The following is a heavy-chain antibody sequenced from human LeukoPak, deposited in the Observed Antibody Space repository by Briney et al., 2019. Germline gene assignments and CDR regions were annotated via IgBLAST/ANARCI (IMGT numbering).Heavy chain of an antibody. CDR3: ARGYCSSTSCYFDY. CDR2: TKYDGSET. V-gene: IGHV3-7*05. Sequence: GGSLRLSCAASGFTFSNYWMSWVRQAPGKGLEWVANTKYDGSETYYVDSVKGRFTISRDNAKNSLYLQMNSLRAEDTALYYCARGYCSSTSCYFDYWGQGTLVTVSS. J-gene: IGHJ4*02. D-gene: IGHD2-2*01. CDR1: GFTFSNYW.